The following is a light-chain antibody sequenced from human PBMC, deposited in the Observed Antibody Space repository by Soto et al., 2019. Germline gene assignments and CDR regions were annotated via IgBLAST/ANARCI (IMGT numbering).Light chain of an antibody. Sequence: EIVLTQSPATLSLSPGERATLSCRASQGVSSYLAWYQQKPGQAPRLLIYDASKRATGIPARFSGSGPGTDFTLTISSLEPEDFAVYYCQQFGSSVTFGQGTRLEIK. CDR3: QQFGSSVT. J-gene: IGKJ5*01. V-gene: IGKV3D-11*01. CDR2: DAS. CDR1: QGVSSY.